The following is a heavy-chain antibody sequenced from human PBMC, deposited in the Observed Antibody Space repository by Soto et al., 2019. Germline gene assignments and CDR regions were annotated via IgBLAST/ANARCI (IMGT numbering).Heavy chain of an antibody. D-gene: IGHD3-10*01. V-gene: IGHV4-31*03. CDR3: ARGPVITMVRGVIIGDAFYL. CDR2: IYYSGRT. CDR1: GGSISSGGYY. J-gene: IGHJ3*01. Sequence: QVQLQESGPGLVKPSQTLSLTCTVSGGSISSGGYYWSWIRQHPGKGLEWIGYIYYSGRTYYNPSLKSRVTISVDTSKNQFSLKLGSVTAADAAVDYCARGPVITMVRGVIIGDAFYLLGPGTMVTVSS.